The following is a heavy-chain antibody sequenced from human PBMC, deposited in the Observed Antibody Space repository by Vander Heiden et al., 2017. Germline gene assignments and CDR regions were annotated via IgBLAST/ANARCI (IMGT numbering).Heavy chain of an antibody. CDR2: MNPNSGNT. J-gene: IGHJ4*02. V-gene: IGHV1-8*01. CDR3: ARGRRAAAGTDY. D-gene: IGHD6-13*01. CDR1: VDTFTSYV. Sequence: QVQLVQSGAEVKKPGASVQVSCKASVDTFTSYVINWVRQATGQGLEWMGWMNPNSGNTGYTQKFQGRVTMTRNTSISTAYMELSSLRSEDTAVYFCARGRRAAAGTDYWGQGTLVTVSS.